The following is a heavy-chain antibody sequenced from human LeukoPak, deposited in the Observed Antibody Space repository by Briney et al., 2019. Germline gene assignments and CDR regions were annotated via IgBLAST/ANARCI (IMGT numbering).Heavy chain of an antibody. Sequence: GGSLRLSCAASGFTFDDYGMSWVRQAPGKGLEWVSGISWNGGSTGYADSVKGRFTISRDNAKNSLYLQMNSLRAEDTALYYCARVSAGYYYYYYMDVWGKGTTVTASS. J-gene: IGHJ6*03. V-gene: IGHV3-20*04. CDR3: ARVSAGYYYYYYMDV. CDR2: ISWNGGST. D-gene: IGHD6-13*01. CDR1: GFTFDDYG.